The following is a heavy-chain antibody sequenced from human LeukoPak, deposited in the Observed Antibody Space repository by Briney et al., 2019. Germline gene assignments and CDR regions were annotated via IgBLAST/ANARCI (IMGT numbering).Heavy chain of an antibody. D-gene: IGHD2-2*01. CDR2: MNPNSGNT. Sequence: ASVKVSCKASGYTFTSYDINWVRQATGQGLEWMGWMNPNSGNTGYAQKFKGRVTMTRNTSINTAYTELSSLRSEDTAVYYCARVELVHPPAGPYCSSTSCYLHWFDPWGQGTLVTVSS. CDR1: GYTFTSYD. V-gene: IGHV1-8*01. J-gene: IGHJ5*02. CDR3: ARVELVHPPAGPYCSSTSCYLHWFDP.